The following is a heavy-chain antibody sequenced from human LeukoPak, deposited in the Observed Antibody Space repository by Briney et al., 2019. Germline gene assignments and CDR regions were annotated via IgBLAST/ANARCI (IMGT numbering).Heavy chain of an antibody. J-gene: IGHJ6*03. V-gene: IGHV1-18*01. CDR3: ARDSSGWYLSPYYYYYMDV. CDR1: GYTFTSYG. Sequence: ASVKVSCKASGYTFTSYGISWVRQAPGQGLEWMGWISAYNGNTNYAQKLQGRVTMTTDTSTSTAYMELRSLRSDDTAVYYCARDSSGWYLSPYYYYYMDVWGKGTTVTISS. CDR2: ISAYNGNT. D-gene: IGHD6-19*01.